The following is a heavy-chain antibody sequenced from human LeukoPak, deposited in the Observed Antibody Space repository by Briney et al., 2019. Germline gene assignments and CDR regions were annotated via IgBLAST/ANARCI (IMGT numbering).Heavy chain of an antibody. Sequence: ASVKVSCKASGFTFTSSAVQWVRQARGQRLEWIGWIVVGSGNTNYAQKFQERVIITRDMSTSLVYMELSSLRSEDTAVYYCAAEAAYYYDSRDAFDVWGQGTMVTVSS. V-gene: IGHV1-58*01. CDR3: AAEAAYYYDSRDAFDV. J-gene: IGHJ3*01. CDR1: GFTFTSSA. CDR2: IVVGSGNT. D-gene: IGHD3-22*01.